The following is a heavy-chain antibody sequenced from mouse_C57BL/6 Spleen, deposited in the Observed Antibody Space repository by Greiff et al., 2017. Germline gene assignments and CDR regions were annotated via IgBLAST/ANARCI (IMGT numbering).Heavy chain of an antibody. Sequence: EVKVVESGGDLVKPGGSLKLSCAASGFTFSSYGMSWVRQTPDKRLEWVATISSGGSYTYYPDSVKGRFTISRDNAKNTLYLQMSSLKSEDTAMYYCARQGLRRDYFDYWGQGTTLTVSS. CDR1: GFTFSSYG. CDR2: ISSGGSYT. J-gene: IGHJ2*01. D-gene: IGHD2-4*01. V-gene: IGHV5-6*01. CDR3: ARQGLRRDYFDY.